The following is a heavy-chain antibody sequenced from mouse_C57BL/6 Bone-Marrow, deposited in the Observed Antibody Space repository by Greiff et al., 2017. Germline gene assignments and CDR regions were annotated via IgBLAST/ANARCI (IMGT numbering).Heavy chain of an antibody. V-gene: IGHV5-9-1*02. CDR2: ISSGGDYI. J-gene: IGHJ1*03. CDR3: TRDRFTTAYFDV. Sequence: EVNVVESGEGLVKPGGSLKLSCAASGFTFSSYAMSWVRQTPEKRLEWVAYISSGGDYIYYADPVKGRFTISRDNARNTLYLQMSSLKSEDTAMYYCTRDRFTTAYFDVWGTGTTVTVSS. D-gene: IGHD1-2*01. CDR1: GFTFSSYA.